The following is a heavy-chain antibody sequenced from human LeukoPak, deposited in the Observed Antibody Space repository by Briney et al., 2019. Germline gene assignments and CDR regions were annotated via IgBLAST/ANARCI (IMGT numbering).Heavy chain of an antibody. V-gene: IGHV3-11*04. J-gene: IGHJ4*02. CDR2: IGNSGSPI. Sequence: GGSLRLSCAASGFTFSDYYITWIRQAPGKGLEWVSYIGNSGSPIYYADSVKGRFTISRDNAKNSLYLQMNSLRDEDTAVYYCARRVFDYWGQGTLVTVSS. CDR1: GFTFSDYY. CDR3: ARRVFDY.